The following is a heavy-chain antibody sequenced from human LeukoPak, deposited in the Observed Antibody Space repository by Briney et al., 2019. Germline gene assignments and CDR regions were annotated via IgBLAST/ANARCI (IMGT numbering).Heavy chain of an antibody. D-gene: IGHD3-3*01. Sequence: GGSLRLSCAVSGFTFSSYAMSWVRQAPGKGLEWVSAISGSGGSTYYADSVKGRFTISRDNSKNTLYLQMNSLRAEDTAVYYCATQYDFWSGYKDYWGQGTLVTVSS. J-gene: IGHJ4*02. CDR3: ATQYDFWSGYKDY. CDR1: GFTFSSYA. V-gene: IGHV3-23*01. CDR2: ISGSGGST.